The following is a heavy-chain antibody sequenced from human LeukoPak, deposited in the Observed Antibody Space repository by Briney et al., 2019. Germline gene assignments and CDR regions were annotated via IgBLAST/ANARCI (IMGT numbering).Heavy chain of an antibody. CDR1: GFTFSSYG. CDR2: IRYDGSDK. D-gene: IGHD3-10*01. J-gene: IGHJ4*02. CDR3: ARQGSDSRHWLYGY. Sequence: SGGSLRLSCAASGFTFSSYGMHWVRQAPGKGLEWVAFIRYDGSDKYYADSVKGRFTISRDNSKNTLYLQMNSLRAEDTAVFYCARQGSDSRHWLYGYRGQGTIVTVSS. V-gene: IGHV3-30*02.